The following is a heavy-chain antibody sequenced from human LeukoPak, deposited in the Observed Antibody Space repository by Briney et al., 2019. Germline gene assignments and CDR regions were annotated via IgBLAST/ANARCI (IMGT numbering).Heavy chain of an antibody. Sequence: PGGSLRLSCAASGFTVSNNYMSWVRQAPGKGLEWVSVIYSGGSTYYADSVKGRFTISRDNAKNSLYLQMNSLRAEDTAVYYCARDRHQLLFNPLDYWGQGTLVTVSS. CDR3: ARDRHQLLFNPLDY. CDR1: GFTVSNNY. J-gene: IGHJ4*02. V-gene: IGHV3-66*01. D-gene: IGHD2-2*01. CDR2: IYSGGST.